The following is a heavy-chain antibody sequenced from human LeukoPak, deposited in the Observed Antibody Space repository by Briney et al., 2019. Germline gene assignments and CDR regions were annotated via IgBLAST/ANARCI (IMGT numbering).Heavy chain of an antibody. D-gene: IGHD4-23*01. Sequence: PGGSLRLSCVVSGFTFSPYSMNWVRQAPGKGLEWVAYISGRTSTIYYADSVYGRFTISRDNAKNSLYLQMNSLRAEDTAVYYCARDLGSTPYAGAFDIWGQGTMVTVSS. CDR1: GFTFSPYS. CDR2: ISGRTSTI. V-gene: IGHV3-48*01. J-gene: IGHJ3*02. CDR3: ARDLGSTPYAGAFDI.